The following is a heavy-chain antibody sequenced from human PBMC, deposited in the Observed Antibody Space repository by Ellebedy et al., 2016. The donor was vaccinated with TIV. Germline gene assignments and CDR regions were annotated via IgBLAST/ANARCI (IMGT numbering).Heavy chain of an antibody. CDR2: IRHDGSEI. Sequence: GGSLRLXXAASGFTFSTYWMTWVRQAPGKGLEWVANIRHDGSEIYYVDSVKGRFTISRDNAKNSLYLQMNSLRAEDTAVYYCARDLAVTGTWGQGTLVTVSS. D-gene: IGHD6-19*01. J-gene: IGHJ5*02. CDR1: GFTFSTYW. CDR3: ARDLAVTGT. V-gene: IGHV3-7*01.